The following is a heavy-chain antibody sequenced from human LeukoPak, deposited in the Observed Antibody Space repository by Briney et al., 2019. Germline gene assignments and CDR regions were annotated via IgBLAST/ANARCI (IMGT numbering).Heavy chain of an antibody. J-gene: IGHJ5*02. D-gene: IGHD3-10*01. Sequence: PGGSLRLSCAASGFTFSSYAMSWVRQAPGKGLEWVSSISGSGGNVYYAGSVRGRFTISRDNSKNTVYLQMNSLRAEDTATYYCARDIRNYYDSGAYGWFDPWGQGTLVPVSS. CDR2: ISGSGGNV. CDR1: GFTFSSYA. CDR3: ARDIRNYYDSGAYGWFDP. V-gene: IGHV3-23*01.